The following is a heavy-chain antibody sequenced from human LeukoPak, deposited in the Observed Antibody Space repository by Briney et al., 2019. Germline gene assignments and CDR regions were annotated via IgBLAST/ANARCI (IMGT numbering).Heavy chain of an antibody. J-gene: IGHJ4*02. CDR3: ARAINRYGSGSYSRRYYFDY. V-gene: IGHV4-30-4*01. D-gene: IGHD3-10*01. CDR1: GGSINSGDYY. Sequence: SETLSLTCTVSGGSINSGDYYWSWIRQPPGKDLEWIGYIYYSGSTYYNPSLKSRVSMSVDTSKNQFSLKLSSVTAADTALYYCARAINRYGSGSYSRRYYFDYWGQGTLVTVSS. CDR2: IYYSGST.